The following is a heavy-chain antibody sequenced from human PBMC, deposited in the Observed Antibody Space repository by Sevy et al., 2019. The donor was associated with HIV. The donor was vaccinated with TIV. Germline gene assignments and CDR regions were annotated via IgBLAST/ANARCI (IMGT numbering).Heavy chain of an antibody. CDR3: ASSGDYYEGHGPNFNC. CDR2: FDPEDGEI. V-gene: IGHV1-24*01. D-gene: IGHD3-22*01. Sequence: ASVKVSCKISGNTLTGLSMHWVRQASGKGLEWMVGFDPEDGEIIYAQKCQGRVTLTEDTSTDTAYMGLSSLRSEDTAVYYCASSGDYYEGHGPNFNCWGQGILVTVSS. CDR1: GNTLTGLS. J-gene: IGHJ4*02.